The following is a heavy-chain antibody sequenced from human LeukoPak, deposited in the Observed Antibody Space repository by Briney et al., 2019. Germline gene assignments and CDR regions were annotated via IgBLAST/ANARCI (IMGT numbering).Heavy chain of an antibody. D-gene: IGHD3-9*01. Sequence: GGSLRLSCAASGFTFSSYGMHWVGQAPGKGLEGVAVISFDGSNKYYADSVKGRFTISRDNSKNTLYLQMNSLRAEDTAVYYCATQRGRWLFPYWGEGALVTVSP. V-gene: IGHV3-30*03. CDR1: GFTFSSYG. CDR3: ATQRGRWLFPY. J-gene: IGHJ4*02. CDR2: ISFDGSNK.